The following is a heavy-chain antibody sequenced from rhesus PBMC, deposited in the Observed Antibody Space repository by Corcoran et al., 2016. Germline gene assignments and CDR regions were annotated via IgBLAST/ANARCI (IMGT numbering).Heavy chain of an antibody. CDR2: IGGSSGST. Sequence: QVQLQESGPGLVKPSETLSLTCAVSGYSISRGYGWSWIRQPPGKGLEWIGYIGGSSGSTHYKPSLKSRVTISKDTSKNQFSLKLSSVTAADTAVYYCSRGSYGIFDYWGQGVLVTVSS. CDR3: SRGSYGIFDY. CDR1: GYSISRGYG. J-gene: IGHJ4*01. D-gene: IGHD4-4*01. V-gene: IGHV4-127*01.